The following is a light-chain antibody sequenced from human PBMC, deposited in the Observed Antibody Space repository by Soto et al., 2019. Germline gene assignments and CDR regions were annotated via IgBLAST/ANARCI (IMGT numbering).Light chain of an antibody. V-gene: IGKV4-1*01. CDR1: QSVLYSPNNKNY. CDR3: QQYHSTPLT. J-gene: IGKJ4*01. CDR2: WAS. Sequence: DIVMTQSPDSLAVSLGESATLNCKSSQSVLYSPNNKNYLAWYQQKPGQPPKLLIYWASTRESGVPDRFSGSGSGTDFTLTISSLQAEDVAVYYCQQYHSTPLTFXGGTKVDIK.